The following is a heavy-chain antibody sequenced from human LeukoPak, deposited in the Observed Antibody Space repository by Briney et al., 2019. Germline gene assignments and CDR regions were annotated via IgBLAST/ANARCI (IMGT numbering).Heavy chain of an antibody. CDR1: GYTPTELS. CDR3: ATFTSPHSGYDHHLGLFDY. CDR2: FDPADGET. V-gene: IGHV1-24*01. D-gene: IGHD5-12*01. J-gene: IGHJ4*02. Sequence: ASVKGSFKLSGYTPTELSMHWVQQAPGKRLGWMGGFDPADGETIYAQKFQGRVTMTEDTSTDTAYMELSSLRSEDTAVYYCATFTSPHSGYDHHLGLFDYWGQGTLVTVSS.